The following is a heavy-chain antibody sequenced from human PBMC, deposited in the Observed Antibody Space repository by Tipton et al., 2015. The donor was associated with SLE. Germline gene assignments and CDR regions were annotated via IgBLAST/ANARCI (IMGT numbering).Heavy chain of an antibody. CDR2: IHFTGST. J-gene: IGHJ4*02. CDR3: ARSDDSGYENFDY. V-gene: IGHV4-61*02. D-gene: IGHD5-12*01. CDR1: GASIESGYYY. Sequence: LRLSCTVSGASIESGYYYWTWIRQPAGKGLEWIGRIHFTGSTTYNPSLKSRVTISADTSKNQFSLKLSFVTAADTAVYYCARSDDSGYENFDYWGQGTLVTVSS.